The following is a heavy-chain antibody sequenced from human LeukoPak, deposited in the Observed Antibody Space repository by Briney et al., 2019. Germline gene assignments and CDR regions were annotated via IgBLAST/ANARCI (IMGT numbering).Heavy chain of an antibody. CDR1: GGSISSSSYY. D-gene: IGHD6-19*01. Sequence: PSETLSLTCTVSGGSISSSSYYWGWIRQPPGTGLEWIGSIYYSGSTYYNPSLKSRVTISVDTSKNQFSLKLSSVTAADTAVYYCARVGRGLGNLIDYWGQGTLVTVSS. CDR2: IYYSGST. J-gene: IGHJ4*02. CDR3: ARVGRGLGNLIDY. V-gene: IGHV4-39*07.